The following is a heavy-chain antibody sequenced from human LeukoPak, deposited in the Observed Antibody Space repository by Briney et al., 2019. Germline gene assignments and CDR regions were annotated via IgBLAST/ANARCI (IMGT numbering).Heavy chain of an antibody. CDR1: GGTFSSYA. V-gene: IGHV1-69*13. D-gene: IGHD3-10*01. Sequence: SVNVSCKASGGTFSSYAISWVRQAPGQGLEWMGGIIPIFGTANYAQKFQGRVTITADESTSTAYMELSSLRSEDTAVYYCARSPAMVRGVIHFEYCGQGTLVTVSS. J-gene: IGHJ4*02. CDR3: ARSPAMVRGVIHFEY. CDR2: IIPIFGTA.